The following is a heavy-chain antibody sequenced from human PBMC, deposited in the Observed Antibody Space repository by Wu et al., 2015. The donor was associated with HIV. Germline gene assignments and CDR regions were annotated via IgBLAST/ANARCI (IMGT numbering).Heavy chain of an antibody. CDR1: GGTFSSYA. D-gene: IGHD2-15*01. CDR2: IIPIFGTA. J-gene: IGHJ6*02. Sequence: QVQLVQSGAEVKKPGSSVKVSCKASGGTFSSYAISWVRQAPGQGLEWMGGIIPIFGTANYAQKFQGRVTITTDESTSTAYMELSSLRSEDTAVYYCARAEDCSGGSCYSNYYYYGMDVVGPRDHGHRLL. V-gene: IGHV1-69*05. CDR3: ARAEDCSGGSCYSNYYYYGMDV.